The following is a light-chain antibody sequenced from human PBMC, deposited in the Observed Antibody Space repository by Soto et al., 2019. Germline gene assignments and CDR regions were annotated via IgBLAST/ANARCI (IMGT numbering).Light chain of an antibody. CDR2: EVS. CDR3: CSYGGSRAV. CDR1: SSDVGSHNL. J-gene: IGLJ7*01. Sequence: QSALTQPAPVSGSPGQSITISCTGTSSDVGSHNLVSWYQQHPGQAPKLMIYEVSKRPLGVSARFSASKSGNTASLTISGLQAEHEADYYCCSYGGSRAVFGGGTQLTVL. V-gene: IGLV2-23*02.